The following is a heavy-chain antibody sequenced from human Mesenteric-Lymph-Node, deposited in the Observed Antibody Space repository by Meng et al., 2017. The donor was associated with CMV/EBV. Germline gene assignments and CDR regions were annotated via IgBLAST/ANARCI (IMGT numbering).Heavy chain of an antibody. J-gene: IGHJ3*01. V-gene: IGHV3-48*03. D-gene: IGHD6-19*01. CDR1: GFTFSSYE. CDR2: ISGSGFTI. CDR3: VVTCESSVRGPHDSFDA. Sequence: GESLKISCAASGFTFSSYEMNWVRQAPGKGLEWVSYISGSGFTIYHADSVKGRFTTSRDNAKNSVYLEMNSLRAEDTAVYYYVVTCESSVRGPHDSFDAWGQGTMVTVSS.